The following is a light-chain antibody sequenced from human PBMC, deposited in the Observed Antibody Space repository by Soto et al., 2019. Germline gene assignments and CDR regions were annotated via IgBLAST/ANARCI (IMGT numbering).Light chain of an antibody. V-gene: IGKV3-11*01. CDR3: QQRSNWPIT. Sequence: ESVLTQSPATLSFSPGERADLSCRASQSVSSYLAWYQQKPGQAPRLLIYDASNRATGIPARFSGSGSGTDFTLTISSLEPEDFAVYYCQQRSNWPITFGQGTRLEI. J-gene: IGKJ5*01. CDR2: DAS. CDR1: QSVSSY.